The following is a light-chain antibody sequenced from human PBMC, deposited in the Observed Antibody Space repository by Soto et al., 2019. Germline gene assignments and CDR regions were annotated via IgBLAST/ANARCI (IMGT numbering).Light chain of an antibody. CDR2: DAS. CDR3: QQRSNWPPYT. Sequence: EIVMTQSPGTLSLSPGERATLSCSASQSVSSSYLAWYQQQPGQAPRLLIYDASNRATGIPARFSGSGSGTDFTPTISSLEPEDFAVYYCQQRSNWPPYTFGQGTKVDIK. CDR1: QSVSSSY. V-gene: IGKV3-11*01. J-gene: IGKJ2*01.